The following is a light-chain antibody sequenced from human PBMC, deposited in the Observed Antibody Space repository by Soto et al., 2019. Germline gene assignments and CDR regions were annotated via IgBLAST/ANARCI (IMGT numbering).Light chain of an antibody. CDR2: GHN. Sequence: QSVLTQPPSVSGAPGQRVTISCTGSTSNIGAGYEVHWYQQVPGTAPKLLVSGHNIRPSGVPDRFSGFKSGASASLVITGLQAEDEADYYCQSYDISLSGSGVFGGGTKLTVL. J-gene: IGLJ3*02. V-gene: IGLV1-40*01. CDR3: QSYDISLSGSGV. CDR1: TSNIGAGYE.